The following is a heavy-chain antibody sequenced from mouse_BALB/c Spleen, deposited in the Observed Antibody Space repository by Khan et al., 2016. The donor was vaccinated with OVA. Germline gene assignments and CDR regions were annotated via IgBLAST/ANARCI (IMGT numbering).Heavy chain of an antibody. CDR2: ISSGGTCN. J-gene: IGHJ3*01. CDR3: ARPSYYGNPWFTY. D-gene: IGHD2-10*01. Sequence: EVQLVESGGGLVKPGGSLKLSCAASGFAFISYDMSWVRQTPEKRLEWVATISSGGTCNYYPDSVKGRFTISRDIARRTLYLQMSSLRSEDTAVYYCARPSYYGNPWFTYWGQGTLVTVSA. V-gene: IGHV5-9*02. CDR1: GFAFISYD.